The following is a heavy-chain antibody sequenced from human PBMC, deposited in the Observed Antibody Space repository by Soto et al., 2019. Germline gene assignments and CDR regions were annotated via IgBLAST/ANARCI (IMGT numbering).Heavy chain of an antibody. J-gene: IGHJ5*02. CDR3: TTPQCTSGWYNWFDP. Sequence: GGSLRLSCAASGFTFSNAWMNWVRQAPGKGLEWVGRIKSKIDGGTTDYAAPVKGRFTISRDDSKNTLYLQMNSLKTEDTAVYYCTTPQCTSGWYNWFDPWGQGTLVTVSS. CDR2: IKSKIDGGTT. D-gene: IGHD6-19*01. CDR1: GFTFSNAW. V-gene: IGHV3-15*01.